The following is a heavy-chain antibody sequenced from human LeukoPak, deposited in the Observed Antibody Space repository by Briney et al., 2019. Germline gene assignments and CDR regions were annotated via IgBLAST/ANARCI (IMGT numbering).Heavy chain of an antibody. V-gene: IGHV3-30*18. CDR3: AKDEVGSSGWCFDY. Sequence: GGSLRLSCAASGFTFSSYGMHWVRQAPGKGLEWVAVISYDGSNKYYADSVKGRFTISRDNSKNTLYLQMNSLRAEDTAVYYCAKDEVGSSGWCFDYWGQGTLVTVSS. J-gene: IGHJ4*02. CDR1: GFTFSSYG. D-gene: IGHD6-19*01. CDR2: ISYDGSNK.